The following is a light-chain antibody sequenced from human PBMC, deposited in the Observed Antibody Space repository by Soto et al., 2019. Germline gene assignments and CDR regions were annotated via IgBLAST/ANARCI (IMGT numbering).Light chain of an antibody. CDR2: GAT. Sequence: ETVLTQSPGTLSLSPGERTTLACTASRSISNGYVAWYQQRPGRGPRLLIFGATSRATGIPDRFSGSGSGTNFTLTISRLEPEDFAVYHCQQYGNSPLTFGHGTKVDI. V-gene: IGKV3-20*01. CDR1: RSISNGY. CDR3: QQYGNSPLT. J-gene: IGKJ1*01.